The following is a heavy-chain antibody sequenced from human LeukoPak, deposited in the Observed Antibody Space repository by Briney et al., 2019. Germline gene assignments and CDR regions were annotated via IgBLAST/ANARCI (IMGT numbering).Heavy chain of an antibody. CDR2: INPNSGGT. D-gene: IGHD3-22*01. CDR1: GYTFTGYY. J-gene: IGHJ6*03. Sequence: ASVTVSCTASGYTFTGYYMHWVRQAPGQGLEWMGWINPNSGGTNYAQKLQGRVTMTTDTSTSTAYMELRSLRSDDTAVYYCARDRSGYYYYYYYYMDVWGKGTTVTVSS. V-gene: IGHV1-2*02. CDR3: ARDRSGYYYYYYYYMDV.